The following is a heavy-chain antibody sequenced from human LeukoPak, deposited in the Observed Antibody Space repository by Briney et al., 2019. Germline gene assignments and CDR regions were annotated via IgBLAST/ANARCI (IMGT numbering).Heavy chain of an antibody. D-gene: IGHD6-13*01. CDR2: INPNSGGT. CDR3: ARFRYSSSLDAFDI. Sequence: ASVKVSCKASGYTFIGYYIHWVRQAPGQGLEWMGWINPNSGGTYYTQNFQGRVTMTRDTSINTAYMELSRLKSDDTAVYYCARFRYSSSLDAFDIWGQGTMVTVSS. J-gene: IGHJ3*02. CDR1: GYTFIGYY. V-gene: IGHV1-2*02.